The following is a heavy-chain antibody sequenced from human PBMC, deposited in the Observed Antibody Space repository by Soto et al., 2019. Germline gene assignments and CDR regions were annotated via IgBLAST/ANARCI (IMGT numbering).Heavy chain of an antibody. V-gene: IGHV3-64*01. CDR1: GFTFTSYA. CDR2: ISSNGRST. Sequence: EVQLVESGGGLVQPGGSLRLSCAASGFTFTSYAMHWVRQAPGKGLEYVSAISSNGRSTYYANSVKGRFTISRDNSKNTLYLQMGSLRAEDMAVYYCTRGPLSRGWFDTWGQGTLVTVSS. J-gene: IGHJ5*02. CDR3: TRGPLSRGWFDT.